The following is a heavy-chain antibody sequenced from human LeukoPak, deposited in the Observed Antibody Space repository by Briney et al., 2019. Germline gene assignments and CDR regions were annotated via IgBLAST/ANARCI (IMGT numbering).Heavy chain of an antibody. V-gene: IGHV4-59*08. J-gene: IGHJ6*02. Sequence: PSETLSLTCAVYGGSFSGYYWSWIRQPPGKGLEWIGYIYYSGSTNYNPSLKSRVTISVDTSKNQFSLKLSSVTAADTAVYYCARGNYDILTGYAYYYYGMDVWGQGTTVTVSS. CDR3: ARGNYDILTGYAYYYYGMDV. CDR2: IYYSGST. CDR1: GGSFSGYY. D-gene: IGHD3-9*01.